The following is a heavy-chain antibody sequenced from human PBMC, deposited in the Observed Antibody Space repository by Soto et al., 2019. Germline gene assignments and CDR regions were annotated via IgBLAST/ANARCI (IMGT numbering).Heavy chain of an antibody. Sequence: LCGGSISSGGYYWSWIRQHPGKGLEWIGYIYYSGSTYYNPSLKSRVTISVDTSKNQFSLKLSSVTAADTAVYYCARGRGVLFDYWGQGTLVTVSS. CDR2: IYYSGST. CDR1: GGSISSGGYY. J-gene: IGHJ4*02. D-gene: IGHD2-8*01. CDR3: ARGRGVLFDY. V-gene: IGHV4-31*02.